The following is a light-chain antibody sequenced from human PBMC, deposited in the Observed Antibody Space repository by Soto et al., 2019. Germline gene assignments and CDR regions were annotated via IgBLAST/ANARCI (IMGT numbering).Light chain of an antibody. V-gene: IGKV1-33*01. J-gene: IGKJ3*01. CDR1: HDIGNY. Sequence: DIQMTQSPSSLSASVGDRVTITCLASHDIGNYLNWYQQKPGKAPKLLIYYASNLETGVSSRFSGSGSGTDFNFTISSVQPEDIATYVCQPYEKLPRFILGRGTKVDIK. CDR2: YAS. CDR3: QPYEKLPRFI.